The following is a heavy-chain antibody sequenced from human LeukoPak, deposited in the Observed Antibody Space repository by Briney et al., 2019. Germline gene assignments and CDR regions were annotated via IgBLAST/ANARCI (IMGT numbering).Heavy chain of an antibody. J-gene: IGHJ4*02. V-gene: IGHV4-59*11. Sequence: SETLSLTCTVSGGSISSHYWSWIRQPPGKGLEWIGYIYYSGSTNYNPSLKSRVTISVDTSKNQFSLKLSSVTAADTAVYYCAQGVWFGELLSYWGQGTLVTVST. D-gene: IGHD3-10*01. CDR1: GGSISSHY. CDR3: AQGVWFGELLSY. CDR2: IYYSGST.